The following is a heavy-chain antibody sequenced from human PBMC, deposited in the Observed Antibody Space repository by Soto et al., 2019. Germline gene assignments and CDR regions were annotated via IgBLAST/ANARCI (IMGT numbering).Heavy chain of an antibody. J-gene: IGHJ4*02. V-gene: IGHV3-23*01. Sequence: EVQLLESGGGLVQPGGSPRLSCAASGFTFSSYAMSWVRQAPGKGLEWVSAISGSGGSTYYADSVKGRFTISRDNSKNTLYLQMNSLRAEDTAVYYCAKLTYYDLARANVDYWGQGTLVTVSS. D-gene: IGHD3-3*01. CDR1: GFTFSSYA. CDR3: AKLTYYDLARANVDY. CDR2: ISGSGGST.